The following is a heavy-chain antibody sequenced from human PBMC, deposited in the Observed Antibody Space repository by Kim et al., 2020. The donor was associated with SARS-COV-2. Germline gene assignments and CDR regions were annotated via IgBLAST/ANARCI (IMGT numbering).Heavy chain of an antibody. J-gene: IGHJ4*02. V-gene: IGHV4-59*01. Sequence: SETLSLTCTVSGGSISSYYWSWIRQPPGKGLEWIGYIYYSGSTNYNPSLKSRVTISVDTSKNQFSLKLSSVTAADTAVYYCAREAHYTRYFDYWGQGTLVTVSS. CDR2: IYYSGST. D-gene: IGHD3-3*01. CDR1: GGSISSYY. CDR3: AREAHYTRYFDY.